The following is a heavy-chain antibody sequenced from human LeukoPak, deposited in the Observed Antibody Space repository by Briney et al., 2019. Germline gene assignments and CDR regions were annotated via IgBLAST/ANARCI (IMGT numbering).Heavy chain of an antibody. CDR1: GFTFSSYW. CDR3: TRGRLRS. V-gene: IGHV3-7*03. CDR2: TNEDGSEK. J-gene: IGHJ5*02. Sequence: GGSLRLSCTASGFTFSSYWRDWVRQAPGKGLEWVANTNEDGSEKYYVDSVKGPFTISRDNAKNSVYLEMNSLRVDDTAIYYCTRGRLRSWGQGILVTVSS.